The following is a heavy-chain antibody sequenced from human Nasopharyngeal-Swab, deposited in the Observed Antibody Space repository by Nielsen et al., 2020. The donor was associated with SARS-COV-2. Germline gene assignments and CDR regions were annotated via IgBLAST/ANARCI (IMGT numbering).Heavy chain of an antibody. Sequence: WIRQPPGKGLEWVAVIWYDGSNKYYADSVKGRVTISRDNSKNTLYLQMNSLRAEDTAVYYCARDSTYDILTGYPFDYWGQGTLVTVSS. V-gene: IGHV3-33*01. J-gene: IGHJ4*02. CDR3: ARDSTYDILTGYPFDY. CDR2: IWYDGSNK. D-gene: IGHD3-9*01.